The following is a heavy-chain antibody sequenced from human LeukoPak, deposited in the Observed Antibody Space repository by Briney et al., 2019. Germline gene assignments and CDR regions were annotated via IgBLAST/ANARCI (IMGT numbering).Heavy chain of an antibody. V-gene: IGHV4-61*01. CDR1: GGSVSSGSYY. D-gene: IGHD6-19*01. Sequence: SETLSLTCTVSGGSVSSGSYYWSWIRQPPGKGLEWIRYIYYSGSTNYNPSLKSRVTISVDTSKNQFSLKLSSVTAADTAVYYCARDHLSGIAVAGDYWGQGTLVTVSS. CDR2: IYYSGST. J-gene: IGHJ4*02. CDR3: ARDHLSGIAVAGDY.